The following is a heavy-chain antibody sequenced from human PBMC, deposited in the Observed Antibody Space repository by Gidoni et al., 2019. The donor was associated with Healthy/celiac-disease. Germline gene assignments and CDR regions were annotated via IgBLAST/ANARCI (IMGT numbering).Heavy chain of an antibody. J-gene: IGHJ4*02. Sequence: EVQLLESGGGLVQPGGSLGLSVAASGFTFSSYAMSWVRQAPGKGLEWVSAISGSGGSTYYADSVKGRFTISRDNSKNTLYLQMNSLRAEDTAVYYCAKFDIRLGGSFVFWGQGTLVTVSS. CDR2: ISGSGGST. CDR1: GFTFSSYA. D-gene: IGHD1-26*01. CDR3: AKFDIRLGGSFVF. V-gene: IGHV3-23*01.